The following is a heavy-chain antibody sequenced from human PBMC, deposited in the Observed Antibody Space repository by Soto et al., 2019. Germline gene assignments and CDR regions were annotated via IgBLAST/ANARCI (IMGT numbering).Heavy chain of an antibody. V-gene: IGHV1-18*01. D-gene: IGHD3-3*01. CDR2: ISTYNGYT. J-gene: IGHJ4*02. CDR1: GYSFTSFG. Sequence: GASVKVSCKASGYSFTSFGITWVRQAPGQGPEWMGWISTYNGYTKYLQKLQGRVTMTTDTSTSTAYLELRSLRSDDTAVYYCARDRSDFWSGYCHSHWGQGTLVTVSS. CDR3: ARDRSDFWSGYCHSH.